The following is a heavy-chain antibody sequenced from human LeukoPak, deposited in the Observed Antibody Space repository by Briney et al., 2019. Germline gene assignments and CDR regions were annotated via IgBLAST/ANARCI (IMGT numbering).Heavy chain of an antibody. D-gene: IGHD6-13*01. CDR1: GGSISSYY. CDR3: ARGAAAGPYNWFDP. J-gene: IGHJ5*02. V-gene: IGHV4-59*01. CDR2: IYYSGST. Sequence: SETLSLTCTVSGGSISSYYWSWIRQPPGKGLEWIGYIYYSGSTNYNPSLKSRVTISVDTSKNQFSLKLSSVTAADTAVYYCARGAAAGPYNWFDPWGQGTLVTVSS.